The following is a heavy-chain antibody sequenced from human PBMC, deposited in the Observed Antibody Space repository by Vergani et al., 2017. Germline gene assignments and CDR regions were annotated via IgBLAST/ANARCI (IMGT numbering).Heavy chain of an antibody. V-gene: IGHV4-61*02. CDR1: GESIRSGSHY. D-gene: IGHD2-15*01. CDR3: ARSRPYCTSGSCPAI. Sequence: QVKLQESGPGLLKPSQTLSLTFTVSGESIRSGSHYWSWLRQPAGKGPEWIGHIHTGGSTDLNPSFKSRVSISVDTSKSQFSLKLNSVTVADTAVYYCARSRPYCTSGSCPAIWGQGTLVTVSS. J-gene: IGHJ4*02. CDR2: IHTGGST.